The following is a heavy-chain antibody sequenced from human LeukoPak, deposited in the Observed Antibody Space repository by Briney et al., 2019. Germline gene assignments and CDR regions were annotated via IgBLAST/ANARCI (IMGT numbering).Heavy chain of an antibody. V-gene: IGHV4-39*07. Sequence: SETLSLTCTVSGGSISGSGYYWGWVRQPPGKGLEWLGSIYESGSIFYNPSLNSRVTLSVDTSKNQFSLKLSSVTAADTAVYYCASLDYGGNYYFDYWGQGTLVTVSS. D-gene: IGHD4-23*01. CDR1: GGSISGSGYY. J-gene: IGHJ4*02. CDR2: IYESGSI. CDR3: ASLDYGGNYYFDY.